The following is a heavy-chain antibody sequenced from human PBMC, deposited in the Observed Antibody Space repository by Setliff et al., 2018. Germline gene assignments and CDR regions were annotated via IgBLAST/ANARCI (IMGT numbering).Heavy chain of an antibody. V-gene: IGHV1-69*05. D-gene: IGHD5-18*01. Sequence: GASVKVSCKASGGTFSSYGISWVRQAPGQGLEWMGGTIPIFGTTNYAQKFQGRVTIITDESTSTAYMELSSLTSADTAVYYCAREGVDTRSSTDYRYYMDVWGKGTKVTVSS. J-gene: IGHJ6*03. CDR3: AREGVDTRSSTDYRYYMDV. CDR1: GGTFSSYG. CDR2: TIPIFGTT.